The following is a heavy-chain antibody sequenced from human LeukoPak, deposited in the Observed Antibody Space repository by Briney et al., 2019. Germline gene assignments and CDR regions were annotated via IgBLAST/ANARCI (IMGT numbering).Heavy chain of an antibody. D-gene: IGHD3-9*01. CDR3: ARNRRADYDILTGYCTSPNFDY. V-gene: IGHV4-59*01. CDR2: IYYSGST. J-gene: IGHJ4*02. CDR1: GGSISSYY. Sequence: SETLSLTCTVSGGSISSYYWSWIRQPPGKGLEWIGYIYYSGSTNYNPSLKSRVTISVDTSKNQFSLKLSSVTAADTAVYYCARNRRADYDILTGYCTSPNFDYWGQGTLVTVSS.